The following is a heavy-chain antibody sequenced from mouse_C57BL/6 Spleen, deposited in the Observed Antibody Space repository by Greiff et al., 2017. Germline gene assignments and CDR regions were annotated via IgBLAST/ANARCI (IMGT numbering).Heavy chain of an antibody. J-gene: IGHJ3*01. Sequence: EVKLEESGGGLVQPGGSMKLSCVASGFTFSNYWMNWVRQSPEKGLEWVAQIRLKSDNYATHYAESVKGRFTISRDDSKSSVYPQMNTVRAEDTGIYYCTGEVAYWRQGTLVTVSA. CDR1: GFTFSNYW. CDR3: TGEVAY. V-gene: IGHV6-3*01. CDR2: IRLKSDNYAT.